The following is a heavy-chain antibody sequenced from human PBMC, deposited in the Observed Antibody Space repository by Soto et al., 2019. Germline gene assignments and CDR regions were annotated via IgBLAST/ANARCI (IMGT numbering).Heavy chain of an antibody. D-gene: IGHD6-6*01. Sequence: GSLRLSCAASGFTFSSYSMNWVRQAPGKGLEWVSSISSSSSYIYYADSVKGRFTISRDNAKNSLYLQMNSLRAEDTAVYYCARPSIGASYYFDDWGQGTLVTVSS. CDR2: ISSSSSYI. CDR1: GFTFSSYS. J-gene: IGHJ4*02. CDR3: ARPSIGASYYFDD. V-gene: IGHV3-21*01.